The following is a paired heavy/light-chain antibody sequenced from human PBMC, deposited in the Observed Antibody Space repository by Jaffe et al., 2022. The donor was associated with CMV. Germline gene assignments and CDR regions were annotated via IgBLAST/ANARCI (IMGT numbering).Heavy chain of an antibody. Sequence: QVQLVQSGAEVKKPGASVKVTCKVSGYIVTELSIHWVRQAPGKGLEWMGGYDPEEGETIYAQKFQGRVTMTEDTSTDTVYMELSSLTSEDTAVYYCTKWGAIPTVGTWWFDPWGQGTLVTVSS. D-gene: IGHD6-13*01. CDR2: YDPEEGET. J-gene: IGHJ5*02. V-gene: IGHV1-24*01. CDR1: GYIVTELS. CDR3: TKWGAIPTVGTWWFDP.
Light chain of an antibody. V-gene: IGLV3-19*01. CDR3: NSRDSSLYV. CDR1: SLRSYY. CDR2: GKN. J-gene: IGLJ1*01. Sequence: SSELTQDPAVSVALGQTVRITCQGDSLRSYYASWYQQKPGQAPVLVMYGKNNRPSGIPDRFSGSSSGNTASLTITGAQAEDEAVYYCNSRDSSLYVFATGTKVTVL.